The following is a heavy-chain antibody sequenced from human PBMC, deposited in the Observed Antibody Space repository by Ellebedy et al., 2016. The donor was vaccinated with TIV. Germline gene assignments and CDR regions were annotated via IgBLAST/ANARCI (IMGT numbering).Heavy chain of an antibody. CDR2: IYYSGST. V-gene: IGHV4-59*01. J-gene: IGHJ4*02. CDR3: ARGANYVGSYYFDY. D-gene: IGHD4-23*01. Sequence: MPSETLSLTCTVSGGSISSYYWTWIRQPPEKGLEWIGYIYYSGSTTYNPSLKSRVTISVDTSKNQFSLNLSSVTAADTAVYYCARGANYVGSYYFDYWGQGTLVTVSS. CDR1: GGSISSYY.